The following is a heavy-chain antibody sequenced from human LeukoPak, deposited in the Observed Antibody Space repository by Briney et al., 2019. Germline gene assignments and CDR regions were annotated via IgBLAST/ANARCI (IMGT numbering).Heavy chain of an antibody. Sequence: GGSLRLSCAASGFTFSNHDMNWVRQAPGKGLEWVSIISGSGATTFYTDSVKGRFTISRDNSKNTQYLQMNNLRAEDTAVYYCAKDHYDSLTVDYWGQGTLVTVSS. CDR1: GFTFSNHD. J-gene: IGHJ4*02. V-gene: IGHV3-23*01. CDR3: AKDHYDSLTVDY. D-gene: IGHD3-9*01. CDR2: ISGSGATT.